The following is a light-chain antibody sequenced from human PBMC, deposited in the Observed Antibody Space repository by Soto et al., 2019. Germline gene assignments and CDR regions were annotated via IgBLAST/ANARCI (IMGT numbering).Light chain of an antibody. J-gene: IGLJ2*01. CDR1: GSNIGSNS. CDR3: GTWESYLSVGV. CDR2: DND. V-gene: IGLV1-51*01. Sequence: QSVLTQPPSVSAAPGQTVTISCSGRGSNIGSNSVSWYQQVPGTAPKLLLYDNDKRPSGIPDRFFGSKSGTSATLGIAGLQTADEAYYYCGTWESYLSVGVFGGGTKLTVL.